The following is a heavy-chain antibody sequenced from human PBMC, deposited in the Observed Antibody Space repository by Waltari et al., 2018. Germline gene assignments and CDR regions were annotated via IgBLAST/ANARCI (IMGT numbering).Heavy chain of an antibody. J-gene: IGHJ4*02. CDR2: FDPEDGET. CDR1: GYTLTELS. CDR3: ARAYDFWSGYLDY. D-gene: IGHD3-3*01. V-gene: IGHV1-24*01. Sequence: QVQLVQSGAEVKKPGASVKVSCKVSGYTLTELSMHWVRQAPGKGLEWMGGFDPEDGETIYAQKFQGRFTISRDNSKNTLYLQMNSLRAEDTAVYYCARAYDFWSGYLDYWGQGTLVIVSS.